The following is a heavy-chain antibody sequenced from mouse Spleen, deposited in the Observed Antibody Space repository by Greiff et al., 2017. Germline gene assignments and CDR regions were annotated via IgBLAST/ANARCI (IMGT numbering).Heavy chain of an antibody. D-gene: IGHD2-14*01. CDR2: ISSGGGNT. CDR3: ARHEDYRYDAGGYFDY. J-gene: IGHJ2*01. CDR1: GFTFSSYA. Sequence: EVQRVESGGGLVKLGGSLKLSCAASGFTFSSYAMSWVRQTPEKRLEWVATISSGGGNTYYPDRVKGRFTISRDNAKNTLYLQMSSLKSEDTAMYYCARHEDYRYDAGGYFDYWGQGTTLTVSS. V-gene: IGHV5-9-3*01.